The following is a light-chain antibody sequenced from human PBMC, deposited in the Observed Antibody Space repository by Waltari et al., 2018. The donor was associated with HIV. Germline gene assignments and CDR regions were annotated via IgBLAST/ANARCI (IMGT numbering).Light chain of an antibody. V-gene: IGLV1-44*01. CDR3: ASWDDSLNGLV. Sequence: QSVLTQPPSASGTPEQRVTISCSGTPPTIGRNTVSRFQQFPGTAPKVLIYGKNQRPSGVPDRFSGSKSGTSASLAISGLQSEDEADYYCASWDDSLNGLVFGGGTKLTVV. J-gene: IGLJ2*01. CDR2: GKN. CDR1: PPTIGRNT.